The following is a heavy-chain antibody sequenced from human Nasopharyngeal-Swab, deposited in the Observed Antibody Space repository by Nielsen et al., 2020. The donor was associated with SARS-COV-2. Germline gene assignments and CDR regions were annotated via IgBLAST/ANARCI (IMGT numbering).Heavy chain of an antibody. D-gene: IGHD1-26*01. J-gene: IGHJ4*02. CDR3: ARAAGGSYVAPFDY. CDR1: GFTFSSYG. V-gene: IGHV3-30*19. Sequence: GGSLRLSCAASGFTFSSYGMHWVRQAPGKGLEWVAVISYDGSNKYYADSVKGRFTISRDNSKNTLYLQMNSLRAEDTAVYYCARAAGGSYVAPFDYWGQGTLVTVSS. CDR2: ISYDGSNK.